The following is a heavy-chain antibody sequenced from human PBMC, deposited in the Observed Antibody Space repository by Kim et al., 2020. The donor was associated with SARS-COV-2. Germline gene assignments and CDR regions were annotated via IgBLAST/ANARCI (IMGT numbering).Heavy chain of an antibody. CDR3: AKRAATGAGPYYFDF. J-gene: IGHJ4*02. D-gene: IGHD6-13*01. CDR2: IGAGHDA. Sequence: GGSLRLSCAVSGFTFSNYAMSWVRQVPGKGLEWVAGIGAGHDAYYADSVRGRFTISRNHFDNTLYLHMNTLRADDAAVYHCAKRAATGAGPYYFDFWGPGTQVTVSA. CDR1: GFTFSNYA. V-gene: IGHV3-23*01.